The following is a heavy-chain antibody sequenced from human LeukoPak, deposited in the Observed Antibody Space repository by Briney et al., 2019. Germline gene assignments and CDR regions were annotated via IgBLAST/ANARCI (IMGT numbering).Heavy chain of an antibody. CDR1: GGTFSSYG. CDR2: IIPFFGRA. CDR3: ARDSGPHYVWGSYRLD. V-gene: IGHV1-69*05. J-gene: IGHJ4*02. Sequence: GASVKVSCKASGGTFSSYGISWVRQAPGQGLEWMGGIIPFFGRADYAQKFQGRVTMTTDTSTSTAYMELRSLRSDDTAVYYCARDSGPHYVWGSYRLDWGQGTLVTVSS. D-gene: IGHD3-16*02.